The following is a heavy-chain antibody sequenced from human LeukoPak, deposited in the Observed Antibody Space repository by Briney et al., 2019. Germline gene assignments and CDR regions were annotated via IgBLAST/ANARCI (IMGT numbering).Heavy chain of an antibody. CDR3: AKEGYCSGGSCFDAFDI. D-gene: IGHD2-15*01. J-gene: IGHJ3*02. Sequence: GGSLRLSCAASGFTFSSYGMHWVRQAPGKGLEWVAVISYDGSNKYYADSVKGRFTISRDNSKNTLYLQMNSLRAEDTAVYYCAKEGYCSGGSCFDAFDIWGQGTMVTVSS. V-gene: IGHV3-33*05. CDR2: ISYDGSNK. CDR1: GFTFSSYG.